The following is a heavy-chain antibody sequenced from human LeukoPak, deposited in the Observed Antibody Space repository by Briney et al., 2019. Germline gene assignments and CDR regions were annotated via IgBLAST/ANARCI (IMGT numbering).Heavy chain of an antibody. CDR1: GFTFTNYA. J-gene: IGHJ3*01. CDR3: ARRPRDTSGYYLGAFHD. CDR2: IGASGADT. Sequence: GGSLRLSCAASGFTFTNYAMTWVRQAPGKGLEWVSVIGASGADTYYADSVKGRFTVSRDNSQNTLFLHMSSLRAEDTAVYFCARRPRDTSGYYLGAFHDWGQGTTVTVSS. D-gene: IGHD3-22*01. V-gene: IGHV3-23*01.